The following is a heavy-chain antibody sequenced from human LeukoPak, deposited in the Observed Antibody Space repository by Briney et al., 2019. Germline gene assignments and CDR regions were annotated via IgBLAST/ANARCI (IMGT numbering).Heavy chain of an antibody. J-gene: IGHJ4*02. V-gene: IGHV3-30*18. CDR3: AEVRAFGYSSSWGFDY. D-gene: IGHD6-13*01. CDR1: GFTFSSYG. Sequence: RGSLRLSCAASGFTFSSYGMHWVRQAPGKGLEWVAVISYDGSNKYYADSVKGRFTISRDNSKNTLYLQMNSLRAEDTAVYYCAEVRAFGYSSSWGFDYWGQGTLVTVSS. CDR2: ISYDGSNK.